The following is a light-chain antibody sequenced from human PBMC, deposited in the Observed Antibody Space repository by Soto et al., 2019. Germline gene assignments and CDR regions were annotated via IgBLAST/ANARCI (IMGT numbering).Light chain of an antibody. CDR1: SANIGAGFD. CDR2: GNN. Sequence: QSVLTQPPSVSGAPGQRVTISCTGSSANIGAGFDVHWYQQLPGTAPELLIYGNNNRPSGVPDRFSGSKSGTSASLAITGLQAEDEADYYCQSYDGSLSGYVFGTGTKVTV. CDR3: QSYDGSLSGYV. J-gene: IGLJ1*01. V-gene: IGLV1-40*01.